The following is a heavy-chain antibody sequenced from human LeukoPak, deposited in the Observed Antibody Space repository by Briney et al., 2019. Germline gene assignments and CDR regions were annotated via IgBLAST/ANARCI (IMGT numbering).Heavy chain of an antibody. V-gene: IGHV3-7*03. D-gene: IGHD6-13*01. J-gene: IGHJ4*02. CDR3: AREAPGWYSSSWFDY. CDR2: IKQDGSEK. CDR1: GFTFSSYW. Sequence: PGGSLRLSCAASGFTFSSYWMSWVRQAPGKGLEWVANIKQDGSEKYYVDSVKGRFTISRDNAKNSLYLQMNSLRAEDTAVYYCAREAPGWYSSSWFDYWGQGTLVTVSS.